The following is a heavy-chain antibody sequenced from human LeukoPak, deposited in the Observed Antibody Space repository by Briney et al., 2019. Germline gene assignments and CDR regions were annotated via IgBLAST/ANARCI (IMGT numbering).Heavy chain of an antibody. V-gene: IGHV3-7*01. D-gene: IGHD6-13*01. Sequence: GGSLRLSCAASGFTFSSYWMSWVRQAPGKGLEWVANIKQDGSEKQYVDSVKGRFAISRDNAENSLYLQMNSLKAEDTAVYYCAKDLSSGWYGAYYGMDVWGQGTTVTVSS. CDR3: AKDLSSGWYGAYYGMDV. CDR1: GFTFSSYW. CDR2: IKQDGSEK. J-gene: IGHJ6*02.